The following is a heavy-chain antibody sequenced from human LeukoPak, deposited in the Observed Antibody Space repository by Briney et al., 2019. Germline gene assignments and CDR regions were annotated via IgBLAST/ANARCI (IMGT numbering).Heavy chain of an antibody. CDR3: ASRGDTSGYCYFDY. J-gene: IGHJ4*02. CDR2: ISGGSSYT. D-gene: IGHD3-22*01. CDR1: GFTFSDYY. V-gene: IGHV3-11*03. Sequence: GGSLRLSCAASGFTFSDYYMTWIRQAPGKGLVWVSYISGGSSYTNYADSVKGRFTISRDNAKNSLYLQMNSLRAEDMAVYYCASRGDTSGYCYFDYWGQGTLVTVSS.